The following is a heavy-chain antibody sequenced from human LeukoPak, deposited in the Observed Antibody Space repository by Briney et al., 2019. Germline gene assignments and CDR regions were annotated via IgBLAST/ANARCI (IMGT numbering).Heavy chain of an antibody. J-gene: IGHJ4*02. D-gene: IGHD5-24*01. CDR2: ISYDGSNK. Sequence: PGGSLRLSCAASGFTFSSYAMHWVRQAPGKGLEWVAVISYDGSNKYYADSVKGRFTISRDNSKNTLYLQMNSLRAEDTAVYYCARADREMATTFDYWGQGTLDTVSS. CDR1: GFTFSSYA. V-gene: IGHV3-30-3*01. CDR3: ARADREMATTFDY.